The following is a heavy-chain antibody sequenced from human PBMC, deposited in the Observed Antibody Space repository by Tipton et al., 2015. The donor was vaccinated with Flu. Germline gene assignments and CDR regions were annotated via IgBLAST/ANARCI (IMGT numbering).Heavy chain of an antibody. CDR2: IYYSGST. CDR1: GGSISSYY. Sequence: LSLTCTVSGGSISSYYWSWIRQPPGKGLEWIGYIYYSGSTNYNPSLKSRVTISVDTSKNQFSLKLSSVTAADTAVYYCARVGDGDAFDIWGQGTMVTVSS. D-gene: IGHD3-16*01. V-gene: IGHV4-59*08. CDR3: ARVGDGDAFDI. J-gene: IGHJ3*02.